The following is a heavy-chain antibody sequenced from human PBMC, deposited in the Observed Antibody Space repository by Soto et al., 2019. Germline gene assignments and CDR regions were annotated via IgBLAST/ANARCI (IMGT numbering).Heavy chain of an antibody. CDR1: GGSISSGGHY. Sequence: SETLSLTCIVSGGSISSGGHYWGWIRQPPGKGLEWIGNIYYRGNTYYNPSLRSRVTISVDTSKNQFSLKVTSLTVADTAVYYCARHRDTSSRYLLPDYWGQGILVTVSS. V-gene: IGHV4-39*01. J-gene: IGHJ4*02. CDR3: ARHRDTSSRYLLPDY. D-gene: IGHD6-13*01. CDR2: IYYRGNT.